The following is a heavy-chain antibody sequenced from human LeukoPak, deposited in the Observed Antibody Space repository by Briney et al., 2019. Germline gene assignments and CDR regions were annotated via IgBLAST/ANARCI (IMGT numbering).Heavy chain of an antibody. J-gene: IGHJ5*02. Sequence: GASVKVSCKASGYTFTSYDINWVRQATGQGLEWMGWMNPNSGNTGYAQKFQGRVTMTRNTSISTAYMELSSLRSEDTAVYYCARNLVTMIVVARGWFDPWGQGTLVTVSS. CDR1: GYTFTSYD. D-gene: IGHD3-22*01. V-gene: IGHV1-8*01. CDR3: ARNLVTMIVVARGWFDP. CDR2: MNPNSGNT.